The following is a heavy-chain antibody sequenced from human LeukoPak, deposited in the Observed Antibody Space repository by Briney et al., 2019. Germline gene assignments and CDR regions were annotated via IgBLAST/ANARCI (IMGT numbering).Heavy chain of an antibody. CDR3: ARQNTPHGNFDY. D-gene: IGHD1-26*01. CDR1: GFTFSRYW. Sequence: GGSLRLSCVGSGFTFSRYWLNWVRQAPGKGLEWVAVKSYDGSNKYYADSVKGRFTISRDNSKNTLYLQMNSLRAEDTAVHYCARQNTPHGNFDYWGQGILVTVSS. CDR2: KSYDGSNK. V-gene: IGHV3-30*03. J-gene: IGHJ4*02.